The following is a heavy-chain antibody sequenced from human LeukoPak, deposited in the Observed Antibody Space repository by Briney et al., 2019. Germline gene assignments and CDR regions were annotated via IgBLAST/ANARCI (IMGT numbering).Heavy chain of an antibody. CDR3: VRDGGVSGYDLLDY. D-gene: IGHD5-12*01. CDR1: GFTFSNYW. CDR2: INQDGSKE. V-gene: IGHV3-7*01. Sequence: PGGSLRLSCAASGFTFSNYWMTWVRQAPGKGLEWVAHINQDGSKEYYMDSVKARFTISRDNAKNSLSLQMNSLRAEDTAVYYCVRDGGVSGYDLLDYWGQGTLATVSS. J-gene: IGHJ4*02.